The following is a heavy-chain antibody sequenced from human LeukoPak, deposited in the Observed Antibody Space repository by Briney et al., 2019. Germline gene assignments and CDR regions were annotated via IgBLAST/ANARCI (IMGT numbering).Heavy chain of an antibody. CDR3: ARVVPKNLPSFGLNYYYMDV. CDR1: GFTFSNAW. Sequence: GSLRLSCTASGFTFSNAWMSWVRQAPGKGLEWVANIKQDGSEKHYVDSVKGRFTISRDKAKNSLYLQMNSLRAEDTAVYYCARVVPKNLPSFGLNYYYMDVWGKGTTVTISS. CDR2: IKQDGSEK. V-gene: IGHV3-7*01. J-gene: IGHJ6*03. D-gene: IGHD3-10*01.